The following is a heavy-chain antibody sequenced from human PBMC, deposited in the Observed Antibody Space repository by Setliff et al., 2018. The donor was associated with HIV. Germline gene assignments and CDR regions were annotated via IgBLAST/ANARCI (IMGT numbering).Heavy chain of an antibody. Sequence: SETLSLTCTVSGGSNSGDYWSWIRQPPGKGLEWIGYIHTSGRTNYNYPFKTRATISRDTSKNQFSLRLSSVTAADTAMYYCARHPREETQRNYKFDSWGQGTLVTVSS. D-gene: IGHD1-7*01. J-gene: IGHJ4*02. V-gene: IGHV4-4*09. CDR2: IHTSGRT. CDR3: ARHPREETQRNYKFDS. CDR1: GGSNSGDY.